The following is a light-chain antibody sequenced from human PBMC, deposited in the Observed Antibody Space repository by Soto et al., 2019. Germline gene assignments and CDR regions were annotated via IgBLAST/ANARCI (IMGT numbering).Light chain of an antibody. J-gene: IGKJ3*01. V-gene: IGKV1-9*01. CDR3: QQLNSFPIP. CDR1: QGISSF. CDR2: GAS. Sequence: IQLTQSPSSLSASVGDRVTITCRASQGISSFLAWYQQKPGKAPKLLIYGASTLQSGVPSRFSGSGSVTDFTLNICSLQPEDFATYYCQQLNSFPIPFGPGTKVDIK.